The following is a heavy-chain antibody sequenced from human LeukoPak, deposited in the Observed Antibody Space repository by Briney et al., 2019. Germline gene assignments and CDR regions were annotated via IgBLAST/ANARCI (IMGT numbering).Heavy chain of an antibody. CDR1: GYTFTRYD. CDR3: AIRHGGNSNEGPNDAFDI. D-gene: IGHD4-23*01. J-gene: IGHJ3*02. V-gene: IGHV1-18*01. CDR2: MNHNSGNT. Sequence: GPSVKVSCKASGYTFTRYDINWVRQATGQGLEWRGWMNHNSGNTNYAQKLQGRVTMTTDTSTSTAYMELMSLISDVTAVYYCAIRHGGNSNEGPNDAFDIWGQGTMVTVSS.